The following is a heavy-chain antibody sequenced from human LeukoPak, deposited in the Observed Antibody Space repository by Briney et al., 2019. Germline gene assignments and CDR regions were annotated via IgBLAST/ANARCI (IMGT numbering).Heavy chain of an antibody. CDR1: GYTFTGYY. D-gene: IGHD6-6*01. CDR3: ARVVPMYSSSSLYYFDY. CDR2: INPNSGGT. V-gene: IGHV1-2*02. J-gene: IGHJ4*02. Sequence: ASVKVSCKASGYTFTGYYMHWVRQAPGQGLEWMGWINPNSGGTNHAQKFQGRVTMTRDTSISTAYMELSRLRSDDTAVYYCARVVPMYSSSSLYYFDYWGQGTLVTVSS.